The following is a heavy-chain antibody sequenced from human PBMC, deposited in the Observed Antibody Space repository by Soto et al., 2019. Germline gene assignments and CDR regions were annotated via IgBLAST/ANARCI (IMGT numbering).Heavy chain of an antibody. D-gene: IGHD3-22*01. V-gene: IGHV1-18*01. CDR1: GYSFSSYG. CDR3: ARDRLRGYDSSGFYS. CDR2: INTYNGNR. Sequence: QVQLVQSGAELRKPGASVKVSCKASGYSFSSYGINWVRQAPGQGLEWMGWINTYNGNRNYAQKFEDRVTMTTATFTNTVYMELRSLKSDDTAIYYCARDRLRGYDSSGFYSWGQGNLVPVSS. J-gene: IGHJ4*02.